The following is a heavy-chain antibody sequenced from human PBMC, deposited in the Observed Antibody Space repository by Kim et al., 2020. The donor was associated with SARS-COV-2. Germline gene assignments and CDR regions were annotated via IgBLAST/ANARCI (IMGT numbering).Heavy chain of an antibody. V-gene: IGHV1-24*01. Sequence: ASVKVSCKVSGYTLTELSMHWVRQAPGKGLEWMGGFDPEDGETIYAQKFQGRVTMTEDTSTDTAYMELSSLRSEDTAVYYCAMGGYSSGWEGPGYYYYGMDVWGQGTTVTVSS. D-gene: IGHD6-19*01. J-gene: IGHJ6*02. CDR1: GYTLTELS. CDR3: AMGGYSSGWEGPGYYYYGMDV. CDR2: FDPEDGET.